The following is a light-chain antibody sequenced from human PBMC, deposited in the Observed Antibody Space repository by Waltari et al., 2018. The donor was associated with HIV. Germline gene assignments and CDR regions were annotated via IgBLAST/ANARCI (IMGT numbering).Light chain of an antibody. V-gene: IGLV2-14*03. CDR1: SSDVGAYNY. Sequence: QSALTQPASVSGSPGQSITISCTGTSSDVGAYNYVSWYQQHPGKAPKLMIYDVSNRPSGVFNRFSGSKSGNTASLTISGLQAEDEADYYCSSYTSSSSVVFGGGTKLTVL. CDR2: DVS. J-gene: IGLJ2*01. CDR3: SSYTSSSSVV.